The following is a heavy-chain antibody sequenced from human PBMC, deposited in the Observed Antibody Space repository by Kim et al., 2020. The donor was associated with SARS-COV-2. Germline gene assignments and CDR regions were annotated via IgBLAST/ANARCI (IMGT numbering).Heavy chain of an antibody. CDR3: ARGAMVEVDDY. CDR2: IDPSDSYI. J-gene: IGHJ4*02. D-gene: IGHD5-18*01. Sequence: GESLKISCKGSGYSFINYWITWVRQMPGKGLEWMGRIDPSDSYINYSPSFQGHVTISADKSISTAYLQWSSLKASDTAMYYCARGAMVEVDDYWGQGTLVTVSS. V-gene: IGHV5-10-1*01. CDR1: GYSFINYW.